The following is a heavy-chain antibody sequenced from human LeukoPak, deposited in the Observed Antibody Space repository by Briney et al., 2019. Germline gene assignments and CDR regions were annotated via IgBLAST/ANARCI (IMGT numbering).Heavy chain of an antibody. D-gene: IGHD3-10*01. V-gene: IGHV3-21*01. CDR2: ISSSSTYK. J-gene: IGHJ4*02. Sequence: GSLRLSCAASGFMFSNHSFNWVRQAPGKGLEWVSSISSSSTYKYYAGLAKGRFTISRDNVKNSLDLQMNSLRAEDTAVYYCARVGYGSGSLDYWGQGTLVTVSS. CDR1: GFMFSNHS. CDR3: ARVGYGSGSLDY.